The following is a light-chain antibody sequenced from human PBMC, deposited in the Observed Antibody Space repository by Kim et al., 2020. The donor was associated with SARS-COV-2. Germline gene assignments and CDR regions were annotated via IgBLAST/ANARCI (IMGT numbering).Light chain of an antibody. CDR2: GKD. Sequence: SSELTQDPAVSVALGQTVRITCQGDSLRSYYATWYQQKLGQAPKVVIYGKDNRPSGVPDRFSGSSSGNTAYLTITGTQAGDEADYYCNSRDSNDYVVFGG. J-gene: IGLJ2*01. CDR3: NSRDSNDYVV. CDR1: SLRSYY. V-gene: IGLV3-19*01.